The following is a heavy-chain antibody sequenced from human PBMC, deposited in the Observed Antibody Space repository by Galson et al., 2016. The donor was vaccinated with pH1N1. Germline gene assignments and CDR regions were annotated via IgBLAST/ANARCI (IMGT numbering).Heavy chain of an antibody. Sequence: PALVKPTQTLTLTCTFSGFSLSTSGVGVGWIRQPPGKALEWLALIYWDDDKRYSPSLKSRLTITKDTSKNQVVLTMTNMDPVDTATYYCVQIGHGDYVGYFDYGGQGTLVSVSS. V-gene: IGHV2-5*02. J-gene: IGHJ4*02. D-gene: IGHD4-17*01. CDR2: IYWDDDK. CDR1: GFSLSTSGVG. CDR3: VQIGHGDYVGYFDY.